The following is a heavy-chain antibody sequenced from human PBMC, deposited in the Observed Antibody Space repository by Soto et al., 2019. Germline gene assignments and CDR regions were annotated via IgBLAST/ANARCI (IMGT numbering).Heavy chain of an antibody. V-gene: IGHV3-30*18. J-gene: IGHJ5*02. D-gene: IGHD6-13*01. CDR2: ISYDGSNK. Sequence: GGSLRLSCAASGFTFSSYGMHWVRQAPGKGLEWVAVISYDGSNKYYADSVKGRFTISRDNSKNTLYLQMNSLRAEDTAVYYCAKDLVAAAGTQPQNWFDPWGQGTLVTVSS. CDR3: AKDLVAAAGTQPQNWFDP. CDR1: GFTFSSYG.